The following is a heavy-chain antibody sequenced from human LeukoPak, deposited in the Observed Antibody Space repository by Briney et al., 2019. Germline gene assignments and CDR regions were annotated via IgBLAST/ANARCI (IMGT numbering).Heavy chain of an antibody. CDR1: GYAFTSYY. D-gene: IGHD3-3*01. Sequence: ASVKVSCKASGYAFTSYYMHWVRQAPGQGLEWMGIINPSGGSTSYAQKFQGRVTMTRDTSTSTAYMELSSLRSEDTAVYYCARGGWDQYDFRINYYYYYMDVWGKGTTVTVSS. CDR3: ARGGWDQYDFRINYYYYYMDV. CDR2: INPSGGST. J-gene: IGHJ6*03. V-gene: IGHV1-46*03.